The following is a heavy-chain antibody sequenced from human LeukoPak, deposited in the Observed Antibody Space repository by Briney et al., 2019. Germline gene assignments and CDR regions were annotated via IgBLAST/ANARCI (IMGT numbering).Heavy chain of an antibody. CDR2: IYYTGGI. CDR3: ASHGSSGHDPLT. CDR1: GGSISTYY. Sequence: SETLSLTCAVSGGSISTYYWNWIRRPPGRGLEWIGYIYYTGGISYNPSLKSRVTISLDTSKCQFSLRLTSVTAADTAVYYCASHGSSGHDPLTWGQGTLVTVSS. J-gene: IGHJ4*02. D-gene: IGHD5-12*01. V-gene: IGHV4-59*08.